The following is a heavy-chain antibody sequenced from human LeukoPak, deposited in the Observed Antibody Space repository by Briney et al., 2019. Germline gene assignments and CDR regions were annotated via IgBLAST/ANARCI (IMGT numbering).Heavy chain of an antibody. J-gene: IGHJ5*02. V-gene: IGHV4-59*01. CDR1: GGSINSYY. CDR3: ARDALNYYDRESNWFDP. Sequence: SETLSLTCTVSGGSINSYYWSWIRQPPGMGLEWIGYFYYSGTTNYNPSLKSRVTISVDTSQNQFSLKLSSVTAADTAVYYCARDALNYYDRESNWFDPWGQGTLVTVSS. CDR2: FYYSGTT. D-gene: IGHD3-22*01.